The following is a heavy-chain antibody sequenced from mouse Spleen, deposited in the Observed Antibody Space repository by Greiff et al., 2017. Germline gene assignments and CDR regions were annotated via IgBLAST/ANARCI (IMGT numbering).Heavy chain of an antibody. J-gene: IGHJ2*01. CDR1: GFTFSSYT. Sequence: EVKVVESGGGLVKPGGSLKLSCAASGFTFSSYTMSWVRQTPAKRLEWVATISSGGGNTYYPDSVKGRFTISRDNARNTLYLQMSSLRSEDTAMYYCARHRYDGYYGYFDYWGQGTTLTVSS. V-gene: IGHV5-9*04. CDR3: ARHRYDGYYGYFDY. CDR2: ISSGGGNT. D-gene: IGHD2-3*01.